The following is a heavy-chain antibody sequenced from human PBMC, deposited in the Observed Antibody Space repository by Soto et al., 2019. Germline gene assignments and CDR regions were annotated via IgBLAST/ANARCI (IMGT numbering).Heavy chain of an antibody. CDR3: ARGVTYGFDA. CDR1: GFIFSIYS. CDR2: MTSDSKTI. Sequence: GGSLRLSCEASGFIFSIYSMNWVRQAPGKGLEWVSYMTSDSKTIHYADSVKGRFTISRDNAKNSLYLQMNSLRAEDTAVYYCARGVTYGFDAWGQGTMVTVSS. D-gene: IGHD2-21*02. J-gene: IGHJ3*01. V-gene: IGHV3-48*01.